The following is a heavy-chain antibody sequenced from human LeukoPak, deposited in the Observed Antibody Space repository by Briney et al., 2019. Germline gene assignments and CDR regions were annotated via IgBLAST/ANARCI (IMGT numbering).Heavy chain of an antibody. Sequence: SETLSLTCTVSGGSVSSGSYYWSWIRQPPGKGLDWIGYIYYSGNTNYNPSLKSWVTISLDTSKNQFSLKLSSVTAADTAVYYCARGVVGPTAYYFDYWGQGTLVTVSS. V-gene: IGHV4-61*01. CDR1: GGSVSSGSYY. CDR3: ARGVVGPTAYYFDY. J-gene: IGHJ4*02. D-gene: IGHD1-26*01. CDR2: IYYSGNT.